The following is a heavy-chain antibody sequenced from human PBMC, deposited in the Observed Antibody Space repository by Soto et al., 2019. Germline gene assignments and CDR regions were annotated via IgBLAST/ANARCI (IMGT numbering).Heavy chain of an antibody. CDR3: ARQEEYYYGMDV. Sequence: GEARKISWKGSGGGFTSYGIVGGRQMPGKGLEWMGIIYPGDSDTRYSPSFQGQVTISADKSISTAYLQWSSLKASDTAMYYCARQEEYYYGMDVWGQGTTVTVSS. CDR1: GGGFTSYG. J-gene: IGHJ6*02. V-gene: IGHV5-51*01. CDR2: IYPGDSDT.